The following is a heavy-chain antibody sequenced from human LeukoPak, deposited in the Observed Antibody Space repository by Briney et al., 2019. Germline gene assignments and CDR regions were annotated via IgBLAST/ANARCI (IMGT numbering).Heavy chain of an antibody. V-gene: IGHV1-69*05. CDR2: IIPIFGTA. CDR3: ARDDYDSSGYYY. J-gene: IGHJ4*02. CDR1: GGTFSTYA. D-gene: IGHD3-22*01. Sequence: SVKVSCKASGGTFSTYAISWVRQAPGQGLEWMGGIIPIFGTANYAQKFQGRVTITTDESTSTAYMELSSLRSEDTAVYYCARDDYDSSGYYYWGQGTLVTVSS.